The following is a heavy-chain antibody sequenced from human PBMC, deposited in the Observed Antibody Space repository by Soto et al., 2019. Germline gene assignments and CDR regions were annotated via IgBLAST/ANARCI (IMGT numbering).Heavy chain of an antibody. Sequence: QVQLVQSGAEVKKPGASVQVSCKASGLAFPIDDIIWVRQTIGQGLEFMGWMNPSGSNTGYAQKFQGRATFTWNTPTSTAYMDLSGLRSEDTAVYYCARYRTKVPVAFDVWVQGTMVTVSS. CDR2: MNPSGSNT. J-gene: IGHJ3*01. V-gene: IGHV1-8*01. D-gene: IGHD3-16*02. CDR3: ARYRTKVPVAFDV. CDR1: GLAFPIDD.